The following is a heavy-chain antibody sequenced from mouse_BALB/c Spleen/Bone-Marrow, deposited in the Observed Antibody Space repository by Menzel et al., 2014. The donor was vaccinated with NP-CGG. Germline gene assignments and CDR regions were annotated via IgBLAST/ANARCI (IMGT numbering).Heavy chain of an antibody. CDR3: TRDYYGP. CDR1: GDSITSGY. J-gene: IGHJ2*01. Sequence: EVHLVESGPSLVKPPQTLSLTCSVTGDSITSGYWNWIRKFPGNKLEYMGYITYSGNTYYNPSLISRISITRDTSKNQYYLQLNSVTTEDTATYYCTRDYYGPWGQGTTLTVSS. V-gene: IGHV3-8*02. D-gene: IGHD1-2*01. CDR2: ITYSGNT.